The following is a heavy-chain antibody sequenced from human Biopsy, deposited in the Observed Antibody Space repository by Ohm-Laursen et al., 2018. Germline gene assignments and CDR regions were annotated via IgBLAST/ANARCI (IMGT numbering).Heavy chain of an antibody. CDR2: ISSGGRA. Sequence: SETLSLTCAVSGGSISDDYWNWIRQPPGKGLQVIGYISSGGRAKYSPSLKSRLTISVDTSKNQFSLNLNSVTAADTAVYYCASAGYNPDWNFDLWGRGTRVTVSS. V-gene: IGHV4-59*01. CDR1: GGSISDDY. CDR3: ASAGYNPDWNFDL. J-gene: IGHJ2*01. D-gene: IGHD5-24*01.